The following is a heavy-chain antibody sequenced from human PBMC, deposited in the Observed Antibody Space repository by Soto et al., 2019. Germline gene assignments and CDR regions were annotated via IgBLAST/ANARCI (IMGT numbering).Heavy chain of an antibody. CDR1: GFTFSDHY. J-gene: IGHJ4*02. V-gene: IGHV3-72*01. Sequence: EVQLVESGGGLVQPGGSLRLSCAASGFTFSDHYMDWVRQAPGKGLEWVGRTKNKANSYITEYAASVIGRFTISRDDSKNSLFLQMNSLKTEDTAVYYCARDAYCSSSSSYKYIDYWGQGTLVTVSS. CDR2: TKNKANSYIT. D-gene: IGHD2-2*01. CDR3: ARDAYCSSSSSYKYIDY.